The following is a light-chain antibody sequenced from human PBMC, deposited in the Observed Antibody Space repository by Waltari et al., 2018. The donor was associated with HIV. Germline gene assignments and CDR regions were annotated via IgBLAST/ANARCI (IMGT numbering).Light chain of an antibody. J-gene: IGKJ4*01. CDR1: HSIRSP. Sequence: DIQMTQSPYSLSASVGDRVTITCRASHSIRSPLNWYQQDPGKAPKLLIYAASTLQSGVPSRFSGSGSGTDFTLTISSLQPEDFATYYCQQSFSTPLTFGGGTKVEIK. V-gene: IGKV1-39*01. CDR3: QQSFSTPLT. CDR2: AAS.